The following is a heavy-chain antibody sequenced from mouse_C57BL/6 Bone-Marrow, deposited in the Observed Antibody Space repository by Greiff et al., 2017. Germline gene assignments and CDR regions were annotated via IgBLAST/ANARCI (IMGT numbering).Heavy chain of an antibody. CDR3: ASPYGYAWFAY. CDR2: ISNGGGST. J-gene: IGHJ3*01. V-gene: IGHV5-12*01. Sequence: EVQVVESGGGLVQPGGSLKLSCAASGFTFSDSYMYWVRQTPEKRLEWVAYISNGGGSTYYPDTVKGRFTISRDNAKNPLYLQLSRLQSEDTAMYDCASPYGYAWFAYWGQGTLVTVSA. CDR1: GFTFSDSY. D-gene: IGHD2-2*01.